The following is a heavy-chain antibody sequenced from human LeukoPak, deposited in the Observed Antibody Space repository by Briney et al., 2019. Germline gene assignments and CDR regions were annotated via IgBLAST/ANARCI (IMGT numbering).Heavy chain of an antibody. CDR1: GFTFSTYS. V-gene: IGHV3-48*02. D-gene: IGHD5-24*01. CDR2: ISSSSSTI. J-gene: IGHJ4*02. CDR3: ARASFQRWLQLGGD. Sequence: GGSLRLSCTASGFTFSTYSMNWVRQAPGKGLEWVSFISSSSSTIYYADSVKGRFTISRDNAKNSLYLQMNSLRDEDTAVYYCARASFQRWLQLGGDWGQGTLVTVSS.